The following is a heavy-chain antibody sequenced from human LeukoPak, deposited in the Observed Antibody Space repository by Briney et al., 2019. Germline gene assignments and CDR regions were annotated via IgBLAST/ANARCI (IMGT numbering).Heavy chain of an antibody. CDR1: GFTFSDYY. V-gene: IGHV3-11*04. J-gene: IGHJ4*02. CDR3: ARDPACGGGCYGYLDY. CDR2: IKGTGLTT. D-gene: IGHD2-15*01. Sequence: GGSLRLSCAASGFTFSDYYMSWIRQAPGKGLEWVSTIKGTGLTTYYADSVKGRFTISRDNAKNSLYLQMNSLRAEDTAAYYCARDPACGGGCYGYLDYWGQGTLVTVSS.